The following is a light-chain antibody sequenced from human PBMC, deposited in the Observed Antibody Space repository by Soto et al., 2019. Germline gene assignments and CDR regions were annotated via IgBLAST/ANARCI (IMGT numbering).Light chain of an antibody. V-gene: IGKV1-33*01. CDR3: QQGDT. Sequence: DIQMTQSPSSLSASVGDRVTITCQASQDISNYLNWYQKKPGEAPKLLIHDASHLETGVTSRFSGSGSGTDFTFSISRLEPEDIATYYWQQGDTFGPGTKVDIK. J-gene: IGKJ3*01. CDR2: DAS. CDR1: QDISNY.